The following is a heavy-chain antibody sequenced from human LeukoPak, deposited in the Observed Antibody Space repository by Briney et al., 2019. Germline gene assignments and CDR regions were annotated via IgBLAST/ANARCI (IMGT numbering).Heavy chain of an antibody. CDR2: IKPNRGDT. CDR1: GYSFTGSY. V-gene: IGHV1-2*02. D-gene: IGHD6-6*01. CDR3: VRSAPSSLLDY. J-gene: IGHJ4*02. Sequence: ASVKVSCKTSGYSFTGSYINWVRQSPGQGLEWMGWIKPNRGDTNYAQKFQGRVTMSRDTYLSTAYMDLSRLTSDDTAVYFCVRSAPSSLLDYWGQGTLVTVSS.